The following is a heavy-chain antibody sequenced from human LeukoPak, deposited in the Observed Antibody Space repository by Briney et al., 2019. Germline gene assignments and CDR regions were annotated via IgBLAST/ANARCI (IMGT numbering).Heavy chain of an antibody. Sequence: GGSLRLSCAASGFTFSSYSVNWVRQAPGKGLEGVSYISSSSSTIYYADSVKGRFTISRDNAKNSLYLQMNSLRAEDTAVYYCARSGVATIIDAFDIWGQGTMVTVSS. CDR1: GFTFSSYS. CDR2: ISSSSSTI. J-gene: IGHJ3*02. V-gene: IGHV3-48*01. D-gene: IGHD5-12*01. CDR3: ARSGVATIIDAFDI.